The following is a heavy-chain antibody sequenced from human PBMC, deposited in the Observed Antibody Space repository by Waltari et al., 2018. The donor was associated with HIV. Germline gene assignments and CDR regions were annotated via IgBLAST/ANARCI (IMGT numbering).Heavy chain of an antibody. D-gene: IGHD2-15*01. J-gene: IGHJ4*02. CDR3: ARDICNGGSCYSYYFDY. CDR2: INPDNGGT. V-gene: IGHV1-2*02. Sequence: QVQLVQSGAEVKKPGASVTVSCKASGYTFTGYYMHWVRQAPGQGLGWMGWINPDNGGTKYAQKFQGRVTMTRDTSISTAYMELSRLRSDDTAVYYCARDICNGGSCYSYYFDYWGQGTLVTVSS. CDR1: GYTFTGYY.